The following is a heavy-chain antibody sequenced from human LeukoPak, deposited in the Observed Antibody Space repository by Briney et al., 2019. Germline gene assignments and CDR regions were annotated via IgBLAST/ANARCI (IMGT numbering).Heavy chain of an antibody. CDR3: ARGGWYNDY. CDR2: IHYSGGT. CDR1: RYSISSDYY. Sequence: ASETLSLTCTVSRYSISSDYYWAWIRQPPGKGLEWIGYIHYSGGTHYNPSLKSRVTMSIETSKNQFSLQLSSVTAADTAVYYCARGGWYNDYWGQGTLVTVSS. V-gene: IGHV4-59*01. J-gene: IGHJ4*02. D-gene: IGHD6-19*01.